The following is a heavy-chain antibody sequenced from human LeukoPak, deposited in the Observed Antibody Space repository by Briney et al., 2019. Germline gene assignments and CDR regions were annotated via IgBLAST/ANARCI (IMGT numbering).Heavy chain of an antibody. CDR2: ISGSGGST. J-gene: IGHJ4*02. CDR3: AKRPQKITIFGVVMGY. Sequence: GGSLRLSCAASGFTVSANYMSWVRQAPGKGLEWVSAISGSGGSTYYADSVKGRFTISRDNSKNTLYLQMNSLRAEDTAVYYCAKRPQKITIFGVVMGYWGQGTLVTVSS. D-gene: IGHD3-3*01. CDR1: GFTVSANY. V-gene: IGHV3-23*01.